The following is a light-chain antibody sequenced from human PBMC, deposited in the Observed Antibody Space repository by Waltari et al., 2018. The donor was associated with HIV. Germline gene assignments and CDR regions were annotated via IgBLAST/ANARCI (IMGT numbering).Light chain of an antibody. V-gene: IGKV3-15*01. CDR1: QGVGSN. CDR2: GAA. Sequence: DIVMTQSPAILSVSPGERVPLSCRASQGVGSNLAWYQQKVGQAPRLIIYGAATRAAEIPVRFSGSGSGTDFTLTIDSLQSEDFATYYCQQYNIRPRGNTFGQGTKLQIK. J-gene: IGKJ2*01. CDR3: QQYNIRPRGNT.